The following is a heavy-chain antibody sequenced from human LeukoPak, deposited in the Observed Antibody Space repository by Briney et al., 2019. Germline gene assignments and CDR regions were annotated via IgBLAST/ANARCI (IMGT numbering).Heavy chain of an antibody. J-gene: IGHJ4*02. D-gene: IGHD5-18*01. CDR1: GFTFSSYG. CDR2: ISSSDGST. V-gene: IGHV3-23*01. Sequence: GGSLRLSCAASGFTFSSYGMSWVRQAPGKGLEWVAIISSSDGSTYYADSVKGRFTISRDNAKNSLYLQMNSLRAEDTAVYSCARDKTRGLGYSYSKSGNYFDYWGQGTLVTVSS. CDR3: ARDKTRGLGYSYSKSGNYFDY.